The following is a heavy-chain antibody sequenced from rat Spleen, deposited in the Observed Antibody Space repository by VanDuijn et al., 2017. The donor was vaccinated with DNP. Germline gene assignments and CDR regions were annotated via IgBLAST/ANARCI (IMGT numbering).Heavy chain of an antibody. J-gene: IGHJ2*01. V-gene: IGHV5S23*01. CDR1: GFTFSDYN. CDR2: ISTGRGNT. CDR3: TTGTSFDY. Sequence: EVQLVESGGGLLQPGRSRKLSCAASGFTFSDYNMAWVRQAPKKGLEWVASISTGRGNTYYRDSVKGRFTISRDNAKSSLYLQMDSLRSEDTATYYCTTGTSFDYWGPGVMVTVSS.